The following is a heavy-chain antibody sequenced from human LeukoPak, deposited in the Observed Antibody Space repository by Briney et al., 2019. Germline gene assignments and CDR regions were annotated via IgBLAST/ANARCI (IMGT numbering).Heavy chain of an antibody. CDR1: GYTFTSYG. V-gene: IGHV1-2*02. CDR3: AREGDDFWSSNWFDP. CDR2: INPNSGGT. D-gene: IGHD3-3*01. J-gene: IGHJ5*02. Sequence: GASVKVSCKASGYTFTSYGISWVRQAPGQGLEWMGWINPNSGGTNYAQKFQGRVTMTRDTSISTAYMELSRLRSDDTAVYYCAREGDDFWSSNWFDPWGQGTLVTVSS.